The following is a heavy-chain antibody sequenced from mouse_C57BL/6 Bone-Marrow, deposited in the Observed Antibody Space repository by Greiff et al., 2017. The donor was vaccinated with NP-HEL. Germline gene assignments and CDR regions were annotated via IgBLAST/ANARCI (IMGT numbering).Heavy chain of an antibody. CDR2: IDPETGGT. CDR1: GYTFTDYE. Sequence: VQRVESGAELVRPGASVTLSCKASGYTFTDYEMHWVKQTPVHGLEWIGAIDPETGGTAYNQKFKGKAILTADKSSSTAYMELRSLTSEDSAVYYCTSLITTVVAKWYFDVWGTGTTVTVSS. V-gene: IGHV1-15*01. D-gene: IGHD1-1*01. CDR3: TSLITTVVAKWYFDV. J-gene: IGHJ1*03.